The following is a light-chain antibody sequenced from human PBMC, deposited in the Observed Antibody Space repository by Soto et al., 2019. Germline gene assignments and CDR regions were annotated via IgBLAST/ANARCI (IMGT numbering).Light chain of an antibody. V-gene: IGKV3-11*01. CDR2: DAS. J-gene: IGKJ1*01. CDR1: QSVSSY. Sequence: EIVLTQSPATLSLSPGERATLSCRASQSVSSYLAWYQQKSGQAPRLLIYDASNRATGIPARFGGSGSGTVFSLTISSLEPEDFAVYYCQQRSSWPWTFGQGTKVEIK. CDR3: QQRSSWPWT.